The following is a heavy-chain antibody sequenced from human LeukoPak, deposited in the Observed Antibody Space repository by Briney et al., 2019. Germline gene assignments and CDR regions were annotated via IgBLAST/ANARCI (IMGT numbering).Heavy chain of an antibody. CDR2: INCSGAYT. Sequence: PGGSLRLSCAASGFTFSGYAMSWVRQAPGNGLEWVSNINCSGAYTYCVATVKGRFTISRDNQKNTLYLQMNSLRAEDTAVYVCAKYFASGSYYKLPHWGQGTLVTVSS. J-gene: IGHJ1*01. CDR1: GFTFSGYA. D-gene: IGHD3-10*01. CDR3: AKYFASGSYYKLPH. V-gene: IGHV3-23*01.